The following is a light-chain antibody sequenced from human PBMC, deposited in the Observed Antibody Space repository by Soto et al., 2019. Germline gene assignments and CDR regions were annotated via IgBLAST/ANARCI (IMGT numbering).Light chain of an antibody. CDR1: KSVSSY. Sequence: DIVLTQSPATLSLSPGERATLSCRASKSVSSYLAWYQQKPGQAPRLLIYDASNRATGIPARFSGSGSGTDFTLTISSLEPEDFAVYYCQQRTNWLFTFGPGTKVDI. J-gene: IGKJ3*01. V-gene: IGKV3-11*01. CDR2: DAS. CDR3: QQRTNWLFT.